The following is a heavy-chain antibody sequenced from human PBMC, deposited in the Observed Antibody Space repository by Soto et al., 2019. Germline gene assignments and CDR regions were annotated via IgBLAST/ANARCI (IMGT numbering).Heavy chain of an antibody. CDR2: IWYDGSNK. CDR1: GFSFGIYG. Sequence: PGGSLSLSCAAPGFSFGIYGMHWVRQAPGKGLEWVSVIWYDGSNKYYADFVKGRFTISRDNSKNTLYMQMNNLRAEDTAVYYCASRTTVFGSGSYLGSWGQGTLFTVSS. D-gene: IGHD3-10*01. CDR3: ASRTTVFGSGSYLGS. V-gene: IGHV3-33*01. J-gene: IGHJ4*02.